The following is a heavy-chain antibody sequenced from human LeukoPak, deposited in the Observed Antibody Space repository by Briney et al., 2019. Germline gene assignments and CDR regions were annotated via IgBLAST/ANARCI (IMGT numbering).Heavy chain of an antibody. CDR1: GGSFSGYY. J-gene: IGHJ4*02. CDR2: INHSGST. CDR3: ARVLATHGSYYYDSSGYKYYFDY. D-gene: IGHD3-22*01. V-gene: IGHV4-34*01. Sequence: SETLSLTCAVYGGSFSGYYWSWIRQPPGKGLEWIGEINHSGSTNYNPSLKSRVTISVDTSKNQFSLKLSSVTAADTAVYYCARVLATHGSYYYDSSGYKYYFDYWGQGTLVTVSS.